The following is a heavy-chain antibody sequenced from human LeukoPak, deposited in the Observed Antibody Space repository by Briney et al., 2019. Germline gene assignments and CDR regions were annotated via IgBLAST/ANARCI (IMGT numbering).Heavy chain of an antibody. CDR1: GGTFSSYA. D-gene: IGHD3-10*01. J-gene: IGHJ5*02. V-gene: IGHV1-69*04. CDR3: AGSEDATWFDP. CDR2: IIPIFGIA. Sequence: GASVKVSCKASGGTFSSYAISCVRQAPGQGLAWMGRIIPIFGIANYAQKFQGRVTITADKSTSTAYMELSSLRSEDTAVYYCAGSEDATWFDPWGQGTLVTVSS.